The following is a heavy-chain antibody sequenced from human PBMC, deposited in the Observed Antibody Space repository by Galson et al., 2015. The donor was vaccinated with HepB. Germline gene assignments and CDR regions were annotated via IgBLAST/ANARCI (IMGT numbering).Heavy chain of an antibody. CDR1: GGSFSGYY. Sequence: LSLTCAVYGGSFSGYYWSWIRQPPGKGLEWIGEINHSGSTNYNPSLKSRVTISVDTSKNQFSLKLSSVTAADTAVYYCAREIGPLRGRLGRGGIDYWGQGTLVTVSS. J-gene: IGHJ4*02. D-gene: IGHD2/OR15-2a*01. CDR3: AREIGPLRGRLGRGGIDY. CDR2: INHSGST. V-gene: IGHV4-34*01.